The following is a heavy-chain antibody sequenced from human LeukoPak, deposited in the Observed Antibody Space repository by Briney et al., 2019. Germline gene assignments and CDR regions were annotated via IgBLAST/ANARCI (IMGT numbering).Heavy chain of an antibody. CDR3: ARAVLIYSSSYENWFDP. Sequence: GESLKISCKGSGYSFTSYWIGWVRQMPGKGLEWMGIIYPGDSDTRYSPSFQGQVTISADKSISTAYLQWSSLRSEDTAVYYCARAVLIYSSSYENWFDPWGQGTLVTVSS. CDR2: IYPGDSDT. J-gene: IGHJ5*02. D-gene: IGHD6-13*01. CDR1: GYSFTSYW. V-gene: IGHV5-51*01.